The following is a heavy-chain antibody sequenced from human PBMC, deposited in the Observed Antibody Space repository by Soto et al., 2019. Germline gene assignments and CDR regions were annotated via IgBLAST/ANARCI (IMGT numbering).Heavy chain of an antibody. D-gene: IGHD2-2*02. CDR3: AKDTGPN. J-gene: IGHJ4*02. CDR1: GYTFTSYD. CDR2: MNPNSGNT. Sequence: ASVKVSCKASGYTFTSYDINGVRQATGQGLEWMGWMNPNSGNTGYAQKFQGRVTMTKNSLYLQMNSLRAEDTAFYYCAKDTGPNWGQGTLVTVSS. V-gene: IGHV1-8*01.